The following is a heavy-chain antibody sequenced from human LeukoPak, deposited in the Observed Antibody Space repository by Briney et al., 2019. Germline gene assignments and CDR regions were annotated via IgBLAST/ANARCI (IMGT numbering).Heavy chain of an antibody. V-gene: IGHV3-23*01. Sequence: TGGSLRLSCAASGFTFSSYAMSWVRQAPGKGLEWVSAISGSGGSTYYADSVKGRFTISRDNSKNTLYLQMNSLRAEDTAVYYCAKDSTWGTRSWYEGNWFDPWGQGTLVTVSS. CDR2: ISGSGGST. D-gene: IGHD6-13*01. J-gene: IGHJ5*02. CDR1: GFTFSSYA. CDR3: AKDSTWGTRSWYEGNWFDP.